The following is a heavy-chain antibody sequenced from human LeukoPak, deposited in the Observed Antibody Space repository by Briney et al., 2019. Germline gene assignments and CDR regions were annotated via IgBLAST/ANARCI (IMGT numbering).Heavy chain of an antibody. CDR3: ARVTYSSGWYDY. V-gene: IGHV3-74*01. CDR2: INSDGSST. D-gene: IGHD6-19*01. CDR1: GFTFSNYW. J-gene: IGHJ4*02. Sequence: GGSLRLSCAASGFTFSNYWMHWVRQAPGKGLVWVSRINSDGSSTSYADSVKGRFTISRDNAKNTLYLQMNSLRAEDTAVYYCARVTYSSGWYDYWGQGTLVTVPS.